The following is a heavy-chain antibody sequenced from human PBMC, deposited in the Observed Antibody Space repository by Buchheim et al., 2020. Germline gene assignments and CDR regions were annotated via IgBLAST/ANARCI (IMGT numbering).Heavy chain of an antibody. CDR3: ARAYYGGNSNWFGP. V-gene: IGHV4-61*02. Sequence: QVQVLESGPGLVKPSQTLSLTCSVSGDSISSGTYYWNWIRQPAGKGLEWIGRINRSGSADFNPSLKSRVTISVDTSQNHISLKLNSVTAADTAVYYCARAYYGGNSNWFGPWGQGTL. CDR1: GDSISSGTYY. J-gene: IGHJ5*02. CDR2: INRSGSA. D-gene: IGHD4-23*01.